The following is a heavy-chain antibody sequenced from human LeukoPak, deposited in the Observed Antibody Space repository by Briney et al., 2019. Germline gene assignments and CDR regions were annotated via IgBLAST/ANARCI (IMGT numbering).Heavy chain of an antibody. J-gene: IGHJ6*03. CDR3: ARGYSYGWYYYYYYYMDV. Sequence: SETLSLTCAVSGASISSYYWSWIRQPPGKGLEWVGYIYYSGSTSYNPSLKSRVTISVDTSKNQFSLKLSSVTAADTAVYYCARGYSYGWYYYYYYYMDVWGKGTTVTVSS. V-gene: IGHV4-59*12. D-gene: IGHD5-18*01. CDR1: GASISSYY. CDR2: IYYSGST.